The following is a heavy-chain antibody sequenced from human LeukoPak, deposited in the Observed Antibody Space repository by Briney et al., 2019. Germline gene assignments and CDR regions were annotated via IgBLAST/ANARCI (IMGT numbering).Heavy chain of an antibody. J-gene: IGHJ3*02. CDR2: IYYSEST. CDR1: SGSVSSGGYY. CDR3: ARAPYSGGWLDDAFDI. V-gene: IGHV4-61*08. Sequence: PSETLSLTCTVSSGSVSSGGYYWSWIRQPPGKGLEWIGFIYYSESTNYNPSLKSRVTISVDTSKNQFSLKLSSVTAADTAVYYCARAPYSGGWLDDAFDIWGQGTMVTVSS. D-gene: IGHD6-19*01.